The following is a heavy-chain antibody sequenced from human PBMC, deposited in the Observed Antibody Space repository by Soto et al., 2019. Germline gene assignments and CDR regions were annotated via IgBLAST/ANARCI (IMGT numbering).Heavy chain of an antibody. Sequence: QVQLVESGGGVVQPGKSLRLACAASGFAFSRNVMHWVRQAPGQGLEWVAQISSDESNKFYADSVKGRFTISRDNSKDMVYLHLNSLTAEDTAVYFCAKDQWSCTSGVCYNFFDHWGQGSLVTVSS. CDR2: ISSDESNK. CDR1: GFAFSRNV. J-gene: IGHJ4*02. D-gene: IGHD2-8*01. CDR3: AKDQWSCTSGVCYNFFDH. V-gene: IGHV3-30*18.